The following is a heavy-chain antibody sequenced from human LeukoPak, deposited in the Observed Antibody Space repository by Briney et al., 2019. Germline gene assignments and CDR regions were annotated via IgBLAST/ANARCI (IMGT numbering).Heavy chain of an antibody. CDR1: GGSISTYY. V-gene: IGHV4-59*08. D-gene: IGHD3-22*01. Sequence: PSETLSLTCTVSGGSISTYYWSWIRQPPGKGLEWIGYIYYSGSTNYSPSLKSRVTISIDTSKNQFSLKVSSVTAADTAVYYCARPNAYYYDSSGYSRPNWYFDLWGRGTLVTVSS. J-gene: IGHJ2*01. CDR3: ARPNAYYYDSSGYSRPNWYFDL. CDR2: IYYSGST.